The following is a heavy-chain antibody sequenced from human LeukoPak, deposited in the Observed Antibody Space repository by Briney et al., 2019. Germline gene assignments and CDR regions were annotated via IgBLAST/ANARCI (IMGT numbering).Heavy chain of an antibody. Sequence: QPGGSLRLSCAASGFTFSNAWMSWVRQAPGKGLVWVSRINSDGSDRSYADSVKGRFTISRDNAKNTLYLQMNSLRAEDTAVYYCARVDYGDYVAAVDIWGQGTLVTVFS. CDR2: INSDGSDR. CDR1: GFTFSNAW. J-gene: IGHJ3*02. V-gene: IGHV3-74*01. CDR3: ARVDYGDYVAAVDI. D-gene: IGHD4-17*01.